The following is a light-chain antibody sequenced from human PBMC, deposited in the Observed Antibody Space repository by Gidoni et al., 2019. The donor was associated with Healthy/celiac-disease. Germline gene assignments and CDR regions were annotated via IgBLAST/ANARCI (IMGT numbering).Light chain of an antibody. Sequence: EIVLTQSPATLSLSPGERATLSCRASQSVSSYLAWYQQKPGQAPRRLIYDASNRATGIPARFSGSGSGTDFTLTISSLEPEDFAVYYCQQRSNWSSLTFGGGTKVEIK. J-gene: IGKJ4*01. CDR2: DAS. CDR3: QQRSNWSSLT. CDR1: QSVSSY. V-gene: IGKV3-11*01.